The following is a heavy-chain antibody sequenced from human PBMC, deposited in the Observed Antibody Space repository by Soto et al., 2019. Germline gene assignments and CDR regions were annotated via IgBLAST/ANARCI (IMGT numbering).Heavy chain of an antibody. Sequence: GGFLRLSCEVSGFTFSAYGMHWVRQAPGKGLEWVAAISHDGTNKNYGDSVKGRFTISRDNSKKTLYLQMNSLRPEDTALYYCAKDEYYYSRSGYYIFDSWGQGTLVTVSS. CDR3: AKDEYYYSRSGYYIFDS. J-gene: IGHJ4*02. V-gene: IGHV3-30*18. D-gene: IGHD3-22*01. CDR2: ISHDGTNK. CDR1: GFTFSAYG.